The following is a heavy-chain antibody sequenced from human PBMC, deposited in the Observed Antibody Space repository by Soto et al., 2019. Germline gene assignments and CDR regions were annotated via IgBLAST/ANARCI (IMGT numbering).Heavy chain of an antibody. V-gene: IGHV3-23*01. CDR3: AKDKSPYSRESPFDI. CDR2: ISSRGAST. J-gene: IGHJ3*02. D-gene: IGHD1-26*01. Sequence: EVQLLESGGALVQPGGSLRLSCAASGFTFSSYVMNWVRQAPGQGLQWVSSISSRGASTFYAASVKGRFTISRDNSNNTLDLQSLTLRAEETAIYYCAKDKSPYSRESPFDIGGRWTVVIVSS. CDR1: GFTFSSYV.